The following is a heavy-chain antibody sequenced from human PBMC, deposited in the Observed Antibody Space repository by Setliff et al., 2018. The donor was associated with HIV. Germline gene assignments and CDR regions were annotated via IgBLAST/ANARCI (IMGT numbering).Heavy chain of an antibody. Sequence: PSETLSLTCTVSGDFFSSDYYWGWIRQSPGKGLEWIGSFYETGYTNYNPSLKSRVTISVDTSKNQFSLKLSSVTAADTAVYYCAGAGRDSEGNYNMDYWGQGTLVTVSS. CDR3: AGAGRDSEGNYNMDY. V-gene: IGHV4-38-2*02. J-gene: IGHJ4*02. CDR2: FYETGYT. D-gene: IGHD3-22*01. CDR1: GDFFSSDYY.